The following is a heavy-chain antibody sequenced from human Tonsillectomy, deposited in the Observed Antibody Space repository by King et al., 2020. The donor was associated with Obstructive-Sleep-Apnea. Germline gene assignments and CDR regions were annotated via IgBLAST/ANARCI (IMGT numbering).Heavy chain of an antibody. CDR2: ISYAGGNH. Sequence: VQLVESGGGVVQPGRSLRLSCAASEFSFSTYAMHWVRQAPGKGLEWVAIISYAGGNHHFADSVKGRFTISRDNSRNTLYLQMDSLRPEDTAMYYCACGTDGYSYFYFWGQGTLVTVSS. V-gene: IGHV3-30-3*01. CDR1: EFSFSTYA. D-gene: IGHD5-24*01. J-gene: IGHJ4*02. CDR3: ACGTDGYSYFYF.